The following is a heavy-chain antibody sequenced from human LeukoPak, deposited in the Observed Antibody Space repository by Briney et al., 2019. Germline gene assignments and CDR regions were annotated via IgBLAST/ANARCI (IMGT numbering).Heavy chain of an antibody. V-gene: IGHV1-69*13. J-gene: IGHJ5*02. Sequence: SVKVSCKASGGTFSSYAISWVRQALGQGLEWMGGIIPIFGTANYAQKFQGRVTITADESTSTAYMELSSLRSEDTAVYYCARDGISYDFWSGYRNNWFDPWGQGTLVTVSS. CDR2: IIPIFGTA. CDR1: GGTFSSYA. D-gene: IGHD3-3*01. CDR3: ARDGISYDFWSGYRNNWFDP.